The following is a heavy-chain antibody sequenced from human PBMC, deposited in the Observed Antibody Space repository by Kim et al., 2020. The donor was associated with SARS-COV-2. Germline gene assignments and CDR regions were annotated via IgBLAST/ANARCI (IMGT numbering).Heavy chain of an antibody. Sequence: PALKSPVTIPVDTSKTQFSLKRSSVTAADTAVYYCARPGYRPYYYYGMDVWGQGTTVTVSS. V-gene: IGHV4-34*01. J-gene: IGHJ6*02. D-gene: IGHD1-1*01. CDR3: ARPGYRPYYYYGMDV.